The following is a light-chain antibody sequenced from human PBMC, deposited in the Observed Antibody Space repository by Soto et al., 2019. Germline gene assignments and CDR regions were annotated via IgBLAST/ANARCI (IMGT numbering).Light chain of an antibody. J-gene: IGKJ4*01. CDR2: DAS. V-gene: IGKV3-11*01. CDR1: QSVTNQ. Sequence: EIVLTQSPAKLSLSPGESASLSCRASQSVTNQLGWYQQKAGQAPRLLIYDASNRATGVPARFSGSGSGTDFSLTISSLEPADFGVYYCQQRSSWPLTFGGGTKV. CDR3: QQRSSWPLT.